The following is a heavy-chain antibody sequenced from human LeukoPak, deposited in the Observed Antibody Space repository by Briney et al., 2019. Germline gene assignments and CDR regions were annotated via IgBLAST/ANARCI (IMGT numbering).Heavy chain of an antibody. V-gene: IGHV1-69*06. J-gene: IGHJ4*02. D-gene: IGHD2-15*01. CDR3: AQTSLGYCSGGSCYPHY. CDR2: IIPIFGTA. CDR1: GGTFSSYA. Sequence: SVKVSCKASGGTFSSYAISWVRQAPGQGLEWMGGIIPIFGTANYAQKFQGRVTITADKSTSTAYMELSILRSEDTAVYYCAQTSLGYCSGGSCYPHYWGQGTLVTVSS.